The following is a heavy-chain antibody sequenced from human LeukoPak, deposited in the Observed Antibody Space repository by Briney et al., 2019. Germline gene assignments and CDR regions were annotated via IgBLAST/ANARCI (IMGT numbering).Heavy chain of an antibody. CDR1: GFPFSRYA. CDR2: LSGSGGST. J-gene: IGHJ6*02. D-gene: IGHD6-13*01. CDR3: AKDIGESRKPSIAAAGPYYYYGMDV. V-gene: IGHV3-23*01. Sequence: GRSLRLSCAASGFPFSRYAMSWARQAPGKGREWGTALSGSGGSTHHADSVKGRFTISRDNSKNTLYLQMNSLRAEDTAVYYCAKDIGESRKPSIAAAGPYYYYGMDVWGQGTTVTVSS.